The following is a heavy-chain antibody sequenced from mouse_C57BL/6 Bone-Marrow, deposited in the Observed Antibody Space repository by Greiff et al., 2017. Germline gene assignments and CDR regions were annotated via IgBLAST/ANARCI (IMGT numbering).Heavy chain of an antibody. J-gene: IGHJ4*01. D-gene: IGHD2-1*01. CDR2: IYPGGGYT. Sequence: VKLLESGAELVRPGSSVKMSCKASGYTFTNYWIGWVDQRPGHGLEWIGAIYPGGGYTNYHEKLKGNATLTVDKATSTAYMQFSRLTSEDSAIYYCARSGKGCCCAMDYWGQGTSVTVSS. V-gene: IGHV1-63*01. CDR3: ARSGKGCCCAMDY. CDR1: GYTFTNYW.